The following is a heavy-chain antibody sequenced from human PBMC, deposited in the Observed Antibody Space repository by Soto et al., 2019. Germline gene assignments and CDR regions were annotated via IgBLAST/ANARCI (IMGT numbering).Heavy chain of an antibody. CDR1: GGSFSGYY. CDR3: ARGRRGRNMYYYDSSGYYYFDY. V-gene: IGHV4-34*01. Sequence: PSETLSLTCAVYGGSFSGYYWSWIRQPPGKGLEWIGEINHSGSTNYNPSHKSRVTISVDTSKNQFSLKLSSVTAADTAVYYCARGRRGRNMYYYDSSGYYYFDYWGQGTLVTVSS. J-gene: IGHJ4*02. CDR2: INHSGST. D-gene: IGHD3-22*01.